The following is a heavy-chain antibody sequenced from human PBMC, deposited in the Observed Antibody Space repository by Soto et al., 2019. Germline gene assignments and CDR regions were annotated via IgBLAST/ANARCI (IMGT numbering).Heavy chain of an antibody. Sequence: QVQLQQWGAGLLKPSETLSLTCAVYGVSFSGYYWSWIRQPPGKGLEWIGAINHSGSTNYNPSLKSRFTISVDTSKNQFSLKMSSVTAADTAVYYCARKPSGYYGYSQNYFDYWGQGTLVTVSS. CDR3: ARKPSGYYGYSQNYFDY. V-gene: IGHV4-34*01. D-gene: IGHD3-3*01. J-gene: IGHJ4*02. CDR2: INHSGST. CDR1: GVSFSGYY.